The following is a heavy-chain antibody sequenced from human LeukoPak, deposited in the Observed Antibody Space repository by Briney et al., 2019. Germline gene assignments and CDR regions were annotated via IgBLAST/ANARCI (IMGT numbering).Heavy chain of an antibody. V-gene: IGHV5-51*01. CDR1: GYRFTDYW. D-gene: IGHD3-16*01. J-gene: IGHJ4*02. Sequence: GESLKISCKGSGYRFTDYWIGWVRQMPGKGLEWMGIIYPADSDTRYSPSFQGQVTISADKSISTAYLQWSSLKASDTAMYYCATMTSYVIAYWGQGTLVTVSS. CDR2: IYPADSDT. CDR3: ATMTSYVIAY.